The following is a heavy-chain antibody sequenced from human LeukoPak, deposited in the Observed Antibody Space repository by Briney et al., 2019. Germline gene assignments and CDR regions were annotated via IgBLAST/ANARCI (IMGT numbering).Heavy chain of an antibody. CDR3: AKDVGKWESLHFFDY. Sequence: GGSLRLSCAASGFTFSSYAMHWVRQAPGKGLEWISGISGSGASTYYADSVTGRFTISRDNSRNTLCLQMNGLRGDDTAVYYCAKDVGKWESLHFFDYWGQGTLVTVSS. J-gene: IGHJ4*02. D-gene: IGHD1-26*01. CDR1: GFTFSSYA. V-gene: IGHV3-23*01. CDR2: ISGSGAST.